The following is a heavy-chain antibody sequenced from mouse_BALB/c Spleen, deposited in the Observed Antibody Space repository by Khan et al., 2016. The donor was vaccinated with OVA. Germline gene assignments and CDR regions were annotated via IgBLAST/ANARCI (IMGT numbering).Heavy chain of an antibody. Sequence: EVELVESGGGLVKPGGSLKLPCAASGFAFSNYDISWVRQTPEKRLEWVAYINISGGSHYYPDTVKGRFPISRDYAKNTLYLLTSSQKSEDTAKYYCAKGLQRFAYIDFWGQGTTLTGSS. CDR1: GFAFSNYD. CDR3: AKGLQRFAYIDF. CDR2: INISGGSH. V-gene: IGHV5-12-1*01. D-gene: IGHD1-1*01. J-gene: IGHJ2*01.